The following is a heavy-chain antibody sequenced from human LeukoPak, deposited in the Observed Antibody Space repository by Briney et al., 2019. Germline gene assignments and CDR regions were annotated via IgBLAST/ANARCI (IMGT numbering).Heavy chain of an antibody. CDR1: GFTFSSYA. Sequence: GGSLRLSCAASGFTFSSYAMSWVRQAPGKGLEWVGFIRSKAYGGTTEYAASVKGRFTISRDDSNTIAYLQMNSLKTEDTGVYYCARDPYCSRSTCSNFDYWGQGTLVTVSS. CDR2: IRSKAYGGTT. D-gene: IGHD2-2*01. CDR3: ARDPYCSRSTCSNFDY. V-gene: IGHV3-49*04. J-gene: IGHJ4*02.